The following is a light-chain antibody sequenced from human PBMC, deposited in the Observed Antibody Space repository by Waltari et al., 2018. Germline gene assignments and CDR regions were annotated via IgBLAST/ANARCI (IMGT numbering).Light chain of an antibody. CDR3: QHYGSSSYT. CDR2: GAS. J-gene: IGKJ2*01. CDR1: QSISSSY. V-gene: IGKV3-20*01. Sequence: EIVLTQSPGTLSLSPGERATLSCRASQSISSSYLAWYQQKPGQAPRLLIYGASSRATGIPDRFSGRGSGTDFTLTISRLEPEDFAVYYCQHYGSSSYTFGQGTKLEI.